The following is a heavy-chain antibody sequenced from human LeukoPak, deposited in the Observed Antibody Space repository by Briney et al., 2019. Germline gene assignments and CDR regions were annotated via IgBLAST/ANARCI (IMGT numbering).Heavy chain of an antibody. CDR1: GFTFSSYG. Sequence: GGSLRLSCAASGFTFSSYGMHWVRQAPGNWLEWVAVISYDGSNKYYADSVKGRFTISRDNSKNTLYLQMNSLRAEDTAVYYCAKGTGSYDRYYYYGMDVWGKGTTVTVSS. CDR2: ISYDGSNK. CDR3: AKGTGSYDRYYYYGMDV. D-gene: IGHD3-10*01. V-gene: IGHV3-30*18. J-gene: IGHJ6*04.